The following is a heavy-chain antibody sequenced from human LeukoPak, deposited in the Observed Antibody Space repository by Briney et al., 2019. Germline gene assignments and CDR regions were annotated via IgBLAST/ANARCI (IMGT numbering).Heavy chain of an antibody. CDR1: GYTFTSYG. CDR2: ISAYNGNT. V-gene: IGHV1-18*01. D-gene: IGHD2-15*01. J-gene: IGHJ4*02. Sequence: GASVTVSCKASGYTFTSYGISWVRQAPGQGLEWMGWISAYNGNTNYAQKLQGRVTMTTDTSTSTAYMELRSLRSDDTAVYYCARDPSWDIVVVVAARQFDYWGQGTLVTVSS. CDR3: ARDPSWDIVVVVAARQFDY.